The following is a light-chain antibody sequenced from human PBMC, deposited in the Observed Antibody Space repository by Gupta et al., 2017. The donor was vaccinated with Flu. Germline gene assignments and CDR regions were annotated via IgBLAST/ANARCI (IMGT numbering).Light chain of an antibody. V-gene: IGLV2-23*01. J-gene: IGLJ1*01. CDR3: CSYAGSSTYV. CDR1: SSDVGSYNL. CDR2: EGS. Sequence: SPLTQPASVSGSPGQSITISCTGTSSDVGSYNLVSWYQQHPGKAPKLMIYEGSKRPAGVANRFSGSKSGNTASLTISGLQEEDEADYYCCSYAGSSTYVFGTGTKVTVL.